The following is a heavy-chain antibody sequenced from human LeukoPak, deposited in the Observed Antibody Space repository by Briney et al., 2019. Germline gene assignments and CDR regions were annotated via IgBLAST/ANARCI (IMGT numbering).Heavy chain of an antibody. CDR1: GGSFSGYF. J-gene: IGHJ3*02. Sequence: PSETLSLTCTVSGGSFSGYFWIWIRQPPGKGLEWIGYIYYSGSTNYNPSLKSRVTISVDTSKNQFSLKLSSVTAADTAVYYCARESVGATAFDIWGQGTMVTVSS. CDR2: IYYSGST. V-gene: IGHV4-59*12. D-gene: IGHD1-26*01. CDR3: ARESVGATAFDI.